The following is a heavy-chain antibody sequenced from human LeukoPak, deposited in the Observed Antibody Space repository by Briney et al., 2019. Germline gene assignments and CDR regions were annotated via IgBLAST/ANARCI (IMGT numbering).Heavy chain of an antibody. CDR1: GNYW. V-gene: IGHV3-74*01. CDR2: INSDGSWT. CDR3: AAGAALSDYYYGLDV. D-gene: IGHD6-6*01. J-gene: IGHJ6*02. Sequence: GGSLRLSCAASGNYWMHWVRQAPGKGLVWVSHINSDGSWTGYADSVKGRFTISKDNAKNTVYLQMNSLRVEDTALYYCAAGAALSDYYYGLDVWGQGTTVTVSS.